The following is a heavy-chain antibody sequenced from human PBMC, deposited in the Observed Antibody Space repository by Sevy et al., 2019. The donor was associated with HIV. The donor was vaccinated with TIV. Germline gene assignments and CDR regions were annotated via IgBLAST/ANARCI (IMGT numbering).Heavy chain of an antibody. CDR2: ISSSSNTI. CDR1: GFTFSSYS. CDR3: ARSPGIAAAGQYYFDY. Sequence: GSLRLSCAASGFTFSSYSTNWVRQAPGKGLEWVSYISSSSNTIYYADSVRGRFTISRDNAKDSLHLQVNSLRDEDTAVYYCARSPGIAAAGQYYFDYWCQGTLVTVSS. J-gene: IGHJ4*02. D-gene: IGHD6-13*01. V-gene: IGHV3-48*02.